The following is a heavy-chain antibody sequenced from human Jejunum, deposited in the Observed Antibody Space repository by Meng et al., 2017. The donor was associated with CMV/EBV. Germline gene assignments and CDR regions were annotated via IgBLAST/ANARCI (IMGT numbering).Heavy chain of an antibody. CDR2: IIPIIGSP. D-gene: IGHD1-20*01. J-gene: IGHJ4*02. Sequence: ASGGTLSSYVITSVRQAPGQGLEWVGRIIPIIGSPPPPHRFPARFSITADKATSTVYMELKTLTSEDTAVYFCASDITGNTYAYDSWGQGTLVTVSS. V-gene: IGHV1-69*04. CDR1: GGTLSSYV. CDR3: ASDITGNTYAYDS.